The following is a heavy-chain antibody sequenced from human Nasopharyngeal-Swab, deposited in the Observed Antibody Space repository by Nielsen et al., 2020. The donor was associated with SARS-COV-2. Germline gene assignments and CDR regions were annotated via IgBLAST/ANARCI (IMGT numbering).Heavy chain of an antibody. CDR2: ISSSSSYI. J-gene: IGHJ6*02. V-gene: IGHV3-21*01. Sequence: GGSLRLSCAASGFTFSSYIMNWVRQAPGKGLEWVSSISSSSSYIYYADSVKGRFTISRDNAKNSLYLQMNSLRAEDTAVYYCARERSGSYWYYYYYGMDVWGQGTTVTVSS. D-gene: IGHD3-10*01. CDR3: ARERSGSYWYYYYYGMDV. CDR1: GFTFSSYI.